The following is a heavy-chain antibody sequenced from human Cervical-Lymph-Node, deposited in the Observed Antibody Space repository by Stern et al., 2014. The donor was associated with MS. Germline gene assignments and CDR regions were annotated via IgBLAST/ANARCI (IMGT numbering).Heavy chain of an antibody. CDR1: GYTFTSYY. Sequence: QVQLGQSGAEVKKPGASVKVSCKASGYTFTSYYMHWVRQAPGQGLEWMGIINPSGGSTSYAQKFQGRVTMTRDTSTSTVYMELSSLRSEDTAVYYCAREIAVAVSPMCWFDPWGQGTLVTVSS. CDR3: AREIAVAVSPMCWFDP. J-gene: IGHJ5*02. CDR2: INPSGGST. D-gene: IGHD6-19*01. V-gene: IGHV1-46*03.